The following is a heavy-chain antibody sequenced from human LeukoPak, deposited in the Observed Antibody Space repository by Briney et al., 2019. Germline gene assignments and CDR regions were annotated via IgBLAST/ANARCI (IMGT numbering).Heavy chain of an antibody. CDR2: INHSGST. CDR1: GGSFSGYY. CDR3: ARGRRIRD. Sequence: PSETLSLTCAVYGGSFSGYYWSWIRQPPGKGLEWIGEINHSGSTNYNPSLKSRVTISVDTSKNQFSLKLSSVTAADTAVYYCARGRRIRDWGQGTLVTVSS. D-gene: IGHD1-14*01. J-gene: IGHJ4*02. V-gene: IGHV4-34*01.